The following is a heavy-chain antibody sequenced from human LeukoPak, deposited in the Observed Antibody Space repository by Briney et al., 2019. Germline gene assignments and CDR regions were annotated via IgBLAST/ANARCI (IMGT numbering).Heavy chain of an antibody. CDR1: GYSISSSNW. J-gene: IGHJ4*02. Sequence: SETLSLTCAVSGYSISSSNWWGWVRQPPGEGLEWIAYIYYSGSTYYNPSLKSRVTMSVDTSKNQFSLKLSSVTAVDTAVYYCARSLRGYYFDYWGQGILVTSPQ. V-gene: IGHV4-28*01. D-gene: IGHD3-16*01. CDR2: IYYSGST. CDR3: ARSLRGYYFDY.